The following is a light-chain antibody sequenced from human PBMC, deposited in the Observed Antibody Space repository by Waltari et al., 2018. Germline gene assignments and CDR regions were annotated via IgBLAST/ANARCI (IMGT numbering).Light chain of an antibody. CDR1: QSVSSTN. Sequence: EIVLTQSPGTLSLSPGERATLSCRASQSVSSTNLPWYQQKPGQAPRLLIYGASSRATGIPDRFSGSGSGTDFTLTISRLEPEDFAVYYCQQYGSSPRTFGQGTKVEIK. J-gene: IGKJ1*01. CDR3: QQYGSSPRT. V-gene: IGKV3-20*01. CDR2: GAS.